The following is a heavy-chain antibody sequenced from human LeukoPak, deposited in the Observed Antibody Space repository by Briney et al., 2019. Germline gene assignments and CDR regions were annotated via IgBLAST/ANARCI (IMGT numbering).Heavy chain of an antibody. J-gene: IGHJ5*02. CDR2: IKQDGSEK. Sequence: PGGSLRLFCAAAAFTFSSYWMSCVRQAPGKGLEGVANIKQDGSEKYYVDSVKGRFTISRDNAKNSLYLQMNSLRAEDTAVYYCARDPLGGQLLQDNWFDPWGQGTLVTVSS. V-gene: IGHV3-7*01. CDR3: ARDPLGGQLLQDNWFDP. CDR1: AFTFSSYW. D-gene: IGHD2-2*01.